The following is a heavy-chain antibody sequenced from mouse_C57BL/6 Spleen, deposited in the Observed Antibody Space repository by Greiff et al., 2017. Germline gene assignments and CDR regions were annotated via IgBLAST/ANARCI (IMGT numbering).Heavy chain of an antibody. J-gene: IGHJ1*03. CDR2: IRNKANNHAT. D-gene: IGHD1-1*01. CDR1: GFTFSDAW. Sequence: EVQRVESGGGLVQPGGSMKLSCAASGFTFSDAWMDWVRQSPEKGLEWVAEIRNKANNHATYYAESVKGRFTISRDDSKSSVYLQMNSLRAEDTGIYYCTRLYYYGSEGYLYFDVWGTGTTVTVSS. V-gene: IGHV6-6*01. CDR3: TRLYYYGSEGYLYFDV.